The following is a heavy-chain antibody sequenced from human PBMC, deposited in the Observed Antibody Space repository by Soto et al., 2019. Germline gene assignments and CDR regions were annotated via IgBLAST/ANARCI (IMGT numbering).Heavy chain of an antibody. CDR3: ASSMGRGGNDY. CDR1: GFTFSDYW. CDR2: IKTDGSEK. Sequence: EVQLVESGGGLVQPGGSLRLSCAASGFTFSDYWMSWVRQAPGKGLECVANIKTDGSEKYYVDPVKGRFTISRDTAKNSLNLQMNSLRAEDTAVYYCASSMGRGGNDYWGQGTLVAVSS. D-gene: IGHD3-10*01. V-gene: IGHV3-7*05. J-gene: IGHJ4*02.